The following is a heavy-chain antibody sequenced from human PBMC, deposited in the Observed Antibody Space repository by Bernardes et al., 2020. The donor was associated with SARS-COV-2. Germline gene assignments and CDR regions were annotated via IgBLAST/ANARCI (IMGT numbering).Heavy chain of an antibody. Sequence: SETLSLTCTVSGCSICSISYYWGWIRQPPGKGLEWIGSIYCSGITYYNPSLKSRVTISVDTSKNQFSLKLSSVTAADTAVYYCARELIQLFWPYGMDVWRQGTTVTVSS. D-gene: IGHD5-18*01. V-gene: IGHV4-39*02. CDR2: IYCSGIT. CDR1: GCSICSISYY. CDR3: ARELIQLFWPYGMDV. J-gene: IGHJ6*02.